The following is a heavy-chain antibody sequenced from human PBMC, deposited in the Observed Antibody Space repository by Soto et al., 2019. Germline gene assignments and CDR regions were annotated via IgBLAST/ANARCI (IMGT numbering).Heavy chain of an antibody. CDR1: VFTSSG. D-gene: IGHD3-10*01. V-gene: IGHV1-18*04. J-gene: IGHJ3*01. CDR2: ISTHNGNT. CDR3: AREGSFGLFDAFDL. Sequence: QDQLVQSGAEVKKPGASVKVSCKASVFTSSGISWVRQAPGQRLEWMGWISTHNGNTIYAQNFQGRVIMTMDTSTTTVYMELRSLRPDDTAVYLCAREGSFGLFDAFDLWGQGTMVTVSS.